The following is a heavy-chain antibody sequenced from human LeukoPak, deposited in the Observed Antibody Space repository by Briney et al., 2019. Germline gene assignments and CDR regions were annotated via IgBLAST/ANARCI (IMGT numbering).Heavy chain of an antibody. J-gene: IGHJ6*03. CDR2: ISYDGSNK. Sequence: PGGSLRLSCAASGFTFSSYGMHWVRQAPGKGLEGVAVISYDGSNKYYADSVKGRFTISRDNSKNTLYLQMNSLRAEDTAVYYCAKEKEPTGYCSSTSCPWFPTYYYYYYMDVWGKGTTVTVSS. CDR1: GFTFSSYG. CDR3: AKEKEPTGYCSSTSCPWFPTYYYYYYMDV. V-gene: IGHV3-30*18. D-gene: IGHD2-2*01.